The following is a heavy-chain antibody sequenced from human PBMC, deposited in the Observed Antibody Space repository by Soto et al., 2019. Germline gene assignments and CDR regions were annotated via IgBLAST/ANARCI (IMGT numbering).Heavy chain of an antibody. J-gene: IGHJ6*02. D-gene: IGHD6-13*01. CDR1: GFTFSSVA. V-gene: IGHV3-23*01. CDR3: AKVTKRAAAGRYEYYKYGMDV. Sequence: EVQLLESGGGLVQPGGSLRLSCAASGFTFSSVAMTWVRQAPGKGLEWVSSISDNGGNTDYADSVRGRFSLSRDNSKNTLFLQMNGLRAEDTAVYYCAKVTKRAAAGRYEYYKYGMDVWGQGTTVTVSS. CDR2: ISDNGGNT.